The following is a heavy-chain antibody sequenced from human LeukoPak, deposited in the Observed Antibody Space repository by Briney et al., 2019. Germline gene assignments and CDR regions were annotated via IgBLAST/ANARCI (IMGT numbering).Heavy chain of an antibody. Sequence: GGSLRLSCAASGVTFSGYSMNWVRQAPGKGLEWVSAITATSLHMYYADSVKGRFTISRDNAKNSLYLQMNSLRVEDTALYYCARVRSVGGNPHAFNIWGQGTMVTVSS. CDR3: ARVRSVGGNPHAFNI. CDR1: GVTFSGYS. CDR2: ITATSLHM. V-gene: IGHV3-21*01. D-gene: IGHD4-23*01. J-gene: IGHJ3*02.